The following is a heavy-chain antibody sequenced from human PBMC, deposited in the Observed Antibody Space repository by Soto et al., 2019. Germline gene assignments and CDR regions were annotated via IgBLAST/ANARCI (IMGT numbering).Heavy chain of an antibody. CDR1: GFTVSNNY. Sequence: EVQLVESGGGLIQPGGSLRLSCAVSGFTVSNNYMSWVRQAPGKGLEGVSVIYSGGYTAYGDSVKGRFTISRDNSKNTLYPQKNTRGPDPGAVFYCASQRGGGGYWGQGTLVTVSS. J-gene: IGHJ4*02. V-gene: IGHV3-53*01. CDR2: IYSGGYT. D-gene: IGHD6-25*01. CDR3: ASQRGGGGY.